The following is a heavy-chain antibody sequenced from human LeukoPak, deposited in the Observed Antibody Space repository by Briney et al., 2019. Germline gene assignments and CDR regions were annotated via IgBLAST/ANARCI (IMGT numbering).Heavy chain of an antibody. Sequence: GGSLRLSCVASGFTFGKYWMSWVRQAPGKGLEWVSSISSSSSYIYYADSVKGRFTISRDNAKNSLYLQMNSLRAEDTAVYYCARGAYYYYGMDVWGQGTTVTVSS. CDR2: ISSSSSYI. J-gene: IGHJ6*02. CDR1: GFTFGKYW. V-gene: IGHV3-21*01. CDR3: ARGAYYYYGMDV.